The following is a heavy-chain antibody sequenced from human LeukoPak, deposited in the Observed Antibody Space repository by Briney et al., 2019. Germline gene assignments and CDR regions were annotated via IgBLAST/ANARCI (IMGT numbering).Heavy chain of an antibody. CDR1: GFTFSSNG. CDR3: AKDRMVRGVEDY. J-gene: IGHJ4*02. Sequence: GGSLRLSCAASGFTFSSNGMTWVRQAPGKGLEWVSSISGPGRGTYYADSVKGRFTISRDNSKNTMYLQMNSLRVEDTAVYYCAKDRMVRGVEDYWGQGTLVTVSS. CDR2: ISGPGRGT. D-gene: IGHD3-10*01. V-gene: IGHV3-23*01.